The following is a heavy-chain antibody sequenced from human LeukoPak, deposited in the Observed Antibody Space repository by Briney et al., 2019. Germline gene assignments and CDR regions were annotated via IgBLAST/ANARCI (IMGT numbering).Heavy chain of an antibody. CDR2: IYTSGST. CDR1: GGSISSGSYY. J-gene: IGHJ4*02. CDR3: ARQPRQWLSYFDY. V-gene: IGHV4-61*02. Sequence: PSQTLSLTCTVSGGSISSGSYYWSWIRQPAGKGLEWIGRIYTSGSTNYNPSLKSRVTISVDTSKNQFSLKLSSVTAADTAVYYCARQPRQWLSYFDYWGQGTLVTVSS. D-gene: IGHD6-19*01.